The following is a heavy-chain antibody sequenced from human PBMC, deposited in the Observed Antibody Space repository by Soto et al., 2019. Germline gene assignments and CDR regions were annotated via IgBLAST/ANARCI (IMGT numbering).Heavy chain of an antibody. CDR1: GFSLINARMV. CDR3: ARIGSSSWYAAFDY. D-gene: IGHD6-13*01. V-gene: IGHV2-26*01. Sequence: SGPTLVNPTETLTLTCTVSGFSLINARMVVSWIRQPPGKALEWLAHIFSNDEKSYSTSLKSRLTISKDTSKSQVVLTMTNMDPVDTATYYCARIGSSSWYAAFDYWGQGTLVTVSS. CDR2: IFSNDEK. J-gene: IGHJ4*02.